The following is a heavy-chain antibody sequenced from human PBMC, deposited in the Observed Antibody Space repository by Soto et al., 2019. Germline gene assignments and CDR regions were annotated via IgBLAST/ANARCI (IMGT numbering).Heavy chain of an antibody. V-gene: IGHV4-31*03. D-gene: IGHD3-22*01. J-gene: IGHJ3*02. CDR3: ARTYDGSGPNSGGYAFDI. Sequence: PSETLSLTCTVSGGSISSGGYYWSWIRQHPGKGLEWIGYIYYSGSTYYNPSLKSRVTISVDTSKNHFSLKLSSVTAADTAVYYCARTYDGSGPNSGGYAFDIWGQGTMVTVS. CDR1: GGSISSGGYY. CDR2: IYYSGST.